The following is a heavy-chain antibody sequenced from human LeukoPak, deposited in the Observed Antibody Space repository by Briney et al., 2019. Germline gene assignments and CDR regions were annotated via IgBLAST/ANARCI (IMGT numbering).Heavy chain of an antibody. V-gene: IGHV3-11*04. CDR3: ARGGRDDSSGYYQFDY. CDR2: ISSDGSTV. J-gene: IGHJ4*02. D-gene: IGHD3-22*01. Sequence: GGSLRLSCAASGFTFSDYYMTWIRQAPGKGLEWISYISSDGSTVYYADSVKGPFTISRDNGKNSLYLQMNSLRAEDTAVYYCARGGRDDSSGYYQFDYWGQGTLVTVSS. CDR1: GFTFSDYY.